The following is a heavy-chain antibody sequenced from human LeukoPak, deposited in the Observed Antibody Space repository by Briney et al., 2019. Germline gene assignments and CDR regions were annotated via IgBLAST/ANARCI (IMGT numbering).Heavy chain of an antibody. V-gene: IGHV3-23*01. CDR3: AKGRMTTVTTDFDY. CDR2: ISGSGGST. D-gene: IGHD4-17*01. J-gene: IGHJ4*02. CDR1: GFSFSSYA. Sequence: PGESLRVSCAASGFSFSSYAMSWVRQAPGKRLEWVSAISGSGGSTYYADSVKGRFTISRDNSKNTLYLQMNSLRAEDTAVYYCAKGRMTTVTTDFDYWGQGTLVTVSS.